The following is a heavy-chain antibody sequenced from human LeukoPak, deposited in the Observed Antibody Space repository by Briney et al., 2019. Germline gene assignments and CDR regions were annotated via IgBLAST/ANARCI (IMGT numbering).Heavy chain of an antibody. J-gene: IGHJ4*02. V-gene: IGHV1-8*03. CDR2: MNPNSGNT. CDR3: ARVIVGGPYYFDY. CDR1: GYTFTSYD. Sequence: GASVKVSCKASGYTFTSYDINWVRQATGQGLEWMGWMNPNSGNTGYAQKFQGRVTITRNTSISTAYMELSSLRSEDTAAYYCARVIVGGPYYFDYWGQGTLVTVSS. D-gene: IGHD1-26*01.